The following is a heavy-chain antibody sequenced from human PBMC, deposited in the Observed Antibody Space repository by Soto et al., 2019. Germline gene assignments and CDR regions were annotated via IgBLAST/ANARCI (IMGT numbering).Heavy chain of an antibody. CDR1: GGTSSSYA. CDR3: AREGWYGTQRYYFDD. J-gene: IGHJ4*02. V-gene: IGHV1-69*06. D-gene: IGHD2-15*01. CDR2: IIPIFATT. Sequence: SVKVSCKASGGTSSSYAISWVRQAPGQGLEWMGVIIPIFATTNYAQKFQGRVTITADKSTSTAYMELSSLRSEDTAVYYCAREGWYGTQRYYFDDWGRGTLVTVCS.